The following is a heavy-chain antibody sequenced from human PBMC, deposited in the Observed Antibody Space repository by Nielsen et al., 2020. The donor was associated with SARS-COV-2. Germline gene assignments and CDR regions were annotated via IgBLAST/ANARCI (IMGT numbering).Heavy chain of an antibody. V-gene: IGHV3-30*18. Sequence: GESLKISCAASGFTFSSYGMHWVRQAPGKGLEWVAVISYDGSNKYYADSVKGRFTISRDNSKNTLYLQMNSLRAEDTAVYYCAKGDTAMDTFDYWGQGTLVTVSS. CDR3: AKGDTAMDTFDY. CDR1: GFTFSSYG. J-gene: IGHJ4*02. CDR2: ISYDGSNK. D-gene: IGHD5-18*01.